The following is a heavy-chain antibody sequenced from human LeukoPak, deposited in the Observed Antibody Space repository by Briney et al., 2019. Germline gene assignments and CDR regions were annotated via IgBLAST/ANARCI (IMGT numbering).Heavy chain of an antibody. CDR3: ARIPYCTNGVCYPVDY. CDR1: GFTVSGNY. Sequence: GGSLRLSCAVSGFTVSGNYMSWVRQAPGKGLEWVSYISSSSSTIYYADSVKGRFTISRDNAKNSLYLQMNSLRAEDTAVYCCARIPYCTNGVCYPVDYWGQGTLVTVSS. V-gene: IGHV3-48*01. D-gene: IGHD2-8*01. CDR2: ISSSSSTI. J-gene: IGHJ4*02.